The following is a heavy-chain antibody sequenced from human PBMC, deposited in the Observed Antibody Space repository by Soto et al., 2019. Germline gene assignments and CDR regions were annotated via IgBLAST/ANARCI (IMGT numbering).Heavy chain of an antibody. CDR3: ARDKITGLFDY. D-gene: IGHD2-8*02. Sequence: SETLCLTCAVYGGSFSGDYWTWIRQPPGTGLEWIGEINHSGSTNYNPSLKSRVTISVDTSKNQFSLKLTSVTAADTAVYYCARDKITGLFDYWGQGTLVTVSS. V-gene: IGHV4-34*01. CDR2: INHSGST. J-gene: IGHJ4*02. CDR1: GGSFSGDY.